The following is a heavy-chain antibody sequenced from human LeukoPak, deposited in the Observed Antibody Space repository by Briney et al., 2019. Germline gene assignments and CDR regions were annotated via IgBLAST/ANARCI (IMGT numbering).Heavy chain of an antibody. CDR2: IYYSGST. CDR3: TMGTVTTYYFDY. Sequence: PSETLSLTCTVAGGSNRGYYWSWIRQPPGKELEWIGYIYYSGSTNYNPSLKSRVTISVDTSKNQFSLQLSSVTAADTAVYYCTMGTVTTYYFDYWGQGTLVTVSS. J-gene: IGHJ4*02. CDR1: GGSNRGYY. V-gene: IGHV4-59*01. D-gene: IGHD4-17*01.